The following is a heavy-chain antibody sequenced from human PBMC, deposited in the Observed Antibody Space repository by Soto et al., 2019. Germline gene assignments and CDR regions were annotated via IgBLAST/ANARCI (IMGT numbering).Heavy chain of an antibody. V-gene: IGHV3-23*01. CDR3: AKGGWGTVLDY. Sequence: EVQLLESGGGLVQPGGSLRLSCAAPGFTFSNYALTWVRQAPGKGLEWVSAISGSDGTTYYADSVKGRFTISRDNSMNTLYLQLDSLRGEDTAMYYCAKGGWGTVLDYWGQGTLVTVSS. D-gene: IGHD1-1*01. J-gene: IGHJ4*02. CDR2: ISGSDGTT. CDR1: GFTFSNYA.